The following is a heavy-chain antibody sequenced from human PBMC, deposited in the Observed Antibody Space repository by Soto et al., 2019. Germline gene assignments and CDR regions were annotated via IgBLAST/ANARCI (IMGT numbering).Heavy chain of an antibody. J-gene: IGHJ4*02. Sequence: QVQLVQSGAEVKKPGASVKLSCKASGYTLTTYPLHWVRQAPGQSLEWMGYITGASGDTRYSQKFHDRVTITRDTSANTVYLELNSLTSEDTAVYYCATALRFVDYLLTRWGQVALVTVSS. D-gene: IGHD3-9*01. CDR2: ITGASGDT. CDR3: ATALRFVDYLLTR. V-gene: IGHV1-3*01. CDR1: GYTLTTYP.